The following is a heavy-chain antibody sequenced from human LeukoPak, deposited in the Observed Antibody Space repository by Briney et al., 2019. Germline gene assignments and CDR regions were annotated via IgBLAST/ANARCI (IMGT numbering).Heavy chain of an antibody. CDR2: INPSGGST. CDR3: ARGMTTVTTSRYYYYMDV. CDR1: GYTFTSYY. J-gene: IGHJ6*03. V-gene: IGHV1-46*01. D-gene: IGHD4-11*01. Sequence: ASVKVSCKASGYTFTSYYMHWVRQAPGQGLEWMGIINPSGGSTSYAQKFQGRVTMTRDTSTSTVYMELSSLRSEDTAVYYCARGMTTVTTSRYYYYMDVWGKGTTVTVSS.